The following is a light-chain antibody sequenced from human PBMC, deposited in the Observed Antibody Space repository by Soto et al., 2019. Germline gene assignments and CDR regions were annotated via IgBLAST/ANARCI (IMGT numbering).Light chain of an antibody. Sequence: DIQMTQSPSSLSASVGDRVTITCRSSQTISTLLHWFQQKPGKAPNLLIYDASSLQSGVPSRFSGSGSGTDFTLTISSLQPEDFATYYYQQSYSTPRTFGQGTKVDIK. CDR3: QQSYSTPRT. CDR2: DAS. J-gene: IGKJ1*01. V-gene: IGKV1-39*01. CDR1: QTISTL.